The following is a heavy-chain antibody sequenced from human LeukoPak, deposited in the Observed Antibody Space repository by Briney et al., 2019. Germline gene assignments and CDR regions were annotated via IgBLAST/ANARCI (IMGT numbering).Heavy chain of an antibody. CDR2: ISSSSSYI. Sequence: GGSLSLSCVASGFTFSSYSINWVRQAPGKGLEWVSSISSSSSYIYYADSVKGRFTISRDNAKNSLYLQMNSLRAEDTAVYYCARGDYGDYGTANDYWGQGTLVTASS. J-gene: IGHJ4*02. D-gene: IGHD4-17*01. CDR1: GFTFSSYS. V-gene: IGHV3-21*01. CDR3: ARGDYGDYGTANDY.